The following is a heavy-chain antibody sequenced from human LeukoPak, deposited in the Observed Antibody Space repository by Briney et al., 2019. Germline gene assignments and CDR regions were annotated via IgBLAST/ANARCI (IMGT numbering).Heavy chain of an antibody. Sequence: SETLSLTCAVSGGSISSGAYSWSWIRQPPGKGLEWIGYLYYSGSTNYNPSLKSRVTISVDTSKNQFSLKLSSVTAADTAVYYCARVRYYYDSSGYPKGTAFDIWGQGTMVTVSS. CDR1: GGSISSGAYS. D-gene: IGHD3-22*01. CDR3: ARVRYYYDSSGYPKGTAFDI. J-gene: IGHJ3*02. CDR2: LYYSGST. V-gene: IGHV4-61*08.